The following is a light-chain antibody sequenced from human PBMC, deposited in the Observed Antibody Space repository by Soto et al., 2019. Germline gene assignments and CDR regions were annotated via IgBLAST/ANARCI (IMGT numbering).Light chain of an antibody. Sequence: DIQMTQSPSSLSASVGDRVTITCQASQDISNYLNWYQQKPGKAPKLLIYDASNLETGVPSRFSGSGSGTAFTFTISSLQPEDIATYYCQQYDNLPPLTFGGGTKVEIK. CDR1: QDISNY. J-gene: IGKJ4*01. V-gene: IGKV1-33*01. CDR2: DAS. CDR3: QQYDNLPPLT.